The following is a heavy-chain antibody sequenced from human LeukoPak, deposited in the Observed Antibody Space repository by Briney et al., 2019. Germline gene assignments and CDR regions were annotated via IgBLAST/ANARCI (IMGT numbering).Heavy chain of an antibody. D-gene: IGHD2-21*01. CDR2: ISERGGSI. V-gene: IGHV3-23*01. CDR3: AKRGVVIRGILVIGYHQEAYHYDF. Sequence: GGSLRLSCVLSGISLTNYGMTWVRQAPGKGLEWVSYISERGGSINYADSVKGRFTISRDTSLNTLYLQMNNLRTEDTAVYFCAKRGVVIRGILVIGYHQEAYHYDFWGQGVLVTVSS. CDR1: GISLTNYG. J-gene: IGHJ4*02.